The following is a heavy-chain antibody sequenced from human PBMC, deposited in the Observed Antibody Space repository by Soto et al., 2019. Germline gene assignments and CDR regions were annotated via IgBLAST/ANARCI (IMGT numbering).Heavy chain of an antibody. J-gene: IGHJ4*02. CDR2: ISSSGSTI. D-gene: IGHD2-15*01. Sequence: GGSLRLSCAASGFTFSSYEMNWVRQAPGKRLEWVSYISSSGSTIYYADSVKGRFTISRDNAKNSLYLQMNSLRAEDTAVYYCARLLRYFDYWGQGTLVTVSS. V-gene: IGHV3-48*03. CDR3: ARLLRYFDY. CDR1: GFTFSSYE.